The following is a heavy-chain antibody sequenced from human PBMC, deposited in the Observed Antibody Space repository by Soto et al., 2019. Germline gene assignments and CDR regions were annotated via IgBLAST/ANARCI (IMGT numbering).Heavy chain of an antibody. D-gene: IGHD6-6*01. Sequence: QVQLVESGGGVVQPGRSLRLSCAASGFTFSSYAMHWVRQAPGKGLEWVAVISYDGSNKYYADSVKGRFTISRDNSTNTLYLQMNSLRAEDTAVYYCARDLGIAARPWGGDYWGQGTLVTVSS. CDR3: ARDLGIAARPWGGDY. CDR2: ISYDGSNK. V-gene: IGHV3-30-3*01. J-gene: IGHJ4*02. CDR1: GFTFSSYA.